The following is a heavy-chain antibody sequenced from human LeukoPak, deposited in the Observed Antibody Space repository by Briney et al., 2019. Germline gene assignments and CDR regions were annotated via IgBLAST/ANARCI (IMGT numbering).Heavy chain of an antibody. Sequence: PSGTLSLTCVVSGGFMNSIIWWSWVRQPPGKGLEWIGEIHQSGSTNYNPSLRSRVTISVDRSKSQFSLNLNSVTVADTAVYYCAGNGAYCLDYWGQGILVTVSS. D-gene: IGHD4/OR15-4a*01. J-gene: IGHJ4*02. CDR1: GGFMNSIIW. CDR3: AGNGAYCLDY. CDR2: IHQSGST. V-gene: IGHV4-4*02.